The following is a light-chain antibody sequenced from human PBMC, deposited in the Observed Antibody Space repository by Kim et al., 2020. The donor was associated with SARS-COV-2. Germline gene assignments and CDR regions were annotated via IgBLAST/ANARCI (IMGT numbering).Light chain of an antibody. V-gene: IGKV3-15*01. CDR2: GVT. Sequence: EIVMKQSPATLSMFPGERATLSCRASQSVTSNLAWYQQKPGQPPRLIIYGVTTRAAGIPPRFRGSGSGTEFTLTISSLQSADFAVYYCQHYNNWPPYTFGQGTKLE. CDR3: QHYNNWPPYT. J-gene: IGKJ2*01. CDR1: QSVTSN.